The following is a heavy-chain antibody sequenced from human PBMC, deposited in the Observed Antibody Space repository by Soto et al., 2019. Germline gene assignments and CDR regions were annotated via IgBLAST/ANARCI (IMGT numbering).Heavy chain of an antibody. D-gene: IGHD3-22*01. CDR3: ARDGSTYYYDSSGYYSHDAFDI. J-gene: IGHJ3*02. Sequence: ASVKVSCKASGYTFTSYYMHWVRQAPGQGLEWMGIINPSGGSTSYAQKFQGRVTMTRDTSTSTVYMELSSLRSEDTAVYYCARDGSTYYYDSSGYYSHDAFDIWGQGTMVTVSS. V-gene: IGHV1-46*01. CDR1: GYTFTSYY. CDR2: INPSGGST.